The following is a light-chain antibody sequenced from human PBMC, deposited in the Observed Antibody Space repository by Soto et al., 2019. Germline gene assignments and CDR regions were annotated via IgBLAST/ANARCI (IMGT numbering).Light chain of an antibody. Sequence: EIVMTQSPATLSVSPGERATLSCRASQSVYSNLAWYQQKPGQAPRLLIYHASTWATGIPARFGGGGSGAAFTLTISSLQSEDFAVYYCQQYTRWPLTFGGGTKVEIK. CDR2: HAS. J-gene: IGKJ4*01. V-gene: IGKV3-15*01. CDR3: QQYTRWPLT. CDR1: QSVYSN.